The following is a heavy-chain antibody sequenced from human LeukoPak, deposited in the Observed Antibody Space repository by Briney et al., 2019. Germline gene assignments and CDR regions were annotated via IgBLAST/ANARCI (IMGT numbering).Heavy chain of an antibody. J-gene: IGHJ4*02. CDR1: GFTVSSNY. V-gene: IGHV3-53*01. D-gene: IGHD3-16*01. CDR2: IYSGGST. Sequence: PGGSLRLSCAASGFTVSSNYMSWVRQAPGKGLEWVSVIYSGGSTYYADSVKGRFTISRDNSKNTLYLQMNSLRAEDTAVYYCARDTQYYDYVWGSFDYWGQGTLVTVSS. CDR3: ARDTQYYDYVWGSFDY.